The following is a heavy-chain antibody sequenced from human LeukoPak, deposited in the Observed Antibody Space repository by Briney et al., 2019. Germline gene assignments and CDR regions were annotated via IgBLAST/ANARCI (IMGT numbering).Heavy chain of an antibody. CDR2: IKTDGSTT. CDR3: ARGNQQLPRSTPDY. Sequence: GGSLRLSCAVSGFTFSSSWMHWVRQAPGKGLVWVSHIKTDGSTTAYADSVKGRFTISRDNAKNTLYLQMNSLRAGDTGVYYCARGNQQLPRSTPDYWGQGTLVTVSS. CDR1: GFTFSSSW. J-gene: IGHJ4*02. D-gene: IGHD2-2*01. V-gene: IGHV3-74*01.